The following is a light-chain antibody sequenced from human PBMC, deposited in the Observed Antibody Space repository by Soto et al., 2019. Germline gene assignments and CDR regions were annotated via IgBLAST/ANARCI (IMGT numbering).Light chain of an antibody. CDR1: QGIANY. CDR2: TAS. J-gene: IGKJ5*01. V-gene: IGKV1-27*01. CDR3: QKYNSAPHT. Sequence: DIQMTQSPSSLSASVGDRVTITCRASQGIANYLAWYQQKPGKVPKLLIYTASTLQSGVPSRFSGSGSGTDFTLTISSLQPEDVATYYCQKYNSAPHTFGQGTRLEIK.